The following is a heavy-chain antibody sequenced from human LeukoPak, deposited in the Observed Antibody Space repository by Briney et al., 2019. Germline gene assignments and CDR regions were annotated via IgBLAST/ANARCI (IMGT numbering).Heavy chain of an antibody. CDR3: AGGPMVRGVIIFFDY. J-gene: IGHJ4*03. CDR1: GGSISSSSYY. V-gene: IGHV4-39*01. CDR2: IYYSGST. Sequence: SETLSLTCTVSGGSISSSSYYWGWIRQPPGKGLEWIGSIYYSGSTYYNPSLKSRVTIYVDTSKKQFSLKLSSVTAADTAVYYCAGGPMVRGVIIFFDYWGQGTMVTVSS. D-gene: IGHD3-10*01.